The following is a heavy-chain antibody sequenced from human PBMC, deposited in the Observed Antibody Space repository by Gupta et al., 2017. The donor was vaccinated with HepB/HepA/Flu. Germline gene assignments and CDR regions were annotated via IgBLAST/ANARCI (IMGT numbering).Heavy chain of an antibody. CDR2: IYWDDDK. CDR3: GHRLSQVGKWNEGVFDI. Sequence: QITLKESGPTLVEPTQTLTLTCTFSGFSLTTSPVGVGWVRQPPGKALEWLVFIYWDDDKRYSPTLKSRLTITKDTSKNQVGLTLTNLDPMETATDYCGHRLSQVGKWNEGVFDIGGQGTMVTVSA. J-gene: IGHJ3*02. CDR1: GFSLTTSPVG. V-gene: IGHV2-5*02. D-gene: IGHD1-1*01.